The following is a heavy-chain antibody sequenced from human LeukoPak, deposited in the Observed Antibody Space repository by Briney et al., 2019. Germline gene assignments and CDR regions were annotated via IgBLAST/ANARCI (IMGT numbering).Heavy chain of an antibody. Sequence: QPGRSLRLSCAASGFTFSSYAMHWVRQAPGKGLEWVAVISYDGSNKYYADSVKGRFAISSDNSKNTLYLQMNSLRAEDTAVYFCARNSPDVWGQGDTVTVTS. V-gene: IGHV3-30*09. CDR2: ISYDGSNK. CDR1: GFTFSSYA. CDR3: ARNSPDV. D-gene: IGHD2-21*01. J-gene: IGHJ6*02.